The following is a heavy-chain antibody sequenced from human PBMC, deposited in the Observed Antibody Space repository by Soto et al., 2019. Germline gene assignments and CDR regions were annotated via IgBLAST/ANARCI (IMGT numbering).Heavy chain of an antibody. J-gene: IGHJ4*02. CDR2: ISGGGGGT. Sequence: EVQLLESGGGLVQPGGSLKLSCAASGFTFSTYTMTWVRQAPGKGLEWVSAISGGGGGTYYADSVKGRFTISRDNPKNTLFLQMDSLRAEDTALYFCAKGGSPLNYWGQGTLVTVSS. CDR3: AKGGSPLNY. D-gene: IGHD1-26*01. V-gene: IGHV3-23*01. CDR1: GFTFSTYT.